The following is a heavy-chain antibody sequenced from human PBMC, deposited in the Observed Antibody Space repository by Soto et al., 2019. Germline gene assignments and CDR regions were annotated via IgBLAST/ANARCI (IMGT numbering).Heavy chain of an antibody. CDR3: AREGTVLSGYHDAFDI. V-gene: IGHV3-53*02. CDR2: VYSGGRT. CDR1: GFTVSSNY. J-gene: IGHJ3*02. D-gene: IGHD3-22*01. Sequence: EVQLVETGGGLIQPGGSVSLSCAVSGFTVSSNYMNWVRQAPGKGLEWVSVVYSGGRTYYADSVKGRFTISRDNSKNTLYLQMNSLRVEDTAVYYCAREGTVLSGYHDAFDIWGQGTMVTVSS.